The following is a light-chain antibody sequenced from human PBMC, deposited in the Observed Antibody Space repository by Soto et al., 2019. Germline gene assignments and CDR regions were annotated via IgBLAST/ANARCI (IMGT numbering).Light chain of an antibody. CDR3: QQYGTLPGT. CDR2: GAS. Sequence: DIVLTQSPGTLSLSPGERATLSCRASQNVNNNYLAWYQQKPGQAPRLLIRGASSRATGLPDRFSGSGSGTAFTLTISRLEPEDFAVYYCQQYGTLPGTFGQGTKLEIK. V-gene: IGKV3-20*01. CDR1: QNVNNNY. J-gene: IGKJ2*01.